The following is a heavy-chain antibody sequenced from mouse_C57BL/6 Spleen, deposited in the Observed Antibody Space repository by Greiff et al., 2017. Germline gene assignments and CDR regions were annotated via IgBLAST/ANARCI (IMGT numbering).Heavy chain of an antibody. CDR3: ARNYYGSSGPFSY. V-gene: IGHV14-2*01. CDR1: GFNITDYY. Sequence: VHVKQSGAELVKPGASVKLSCTASGFNITDYYMHWVKQRTEQGLEWIGRIDPEDGETTYAPKFQGKATLTADTSSNTAYLQLSSLTSEDTAVYYCARNYYGSSGPFSYWGQGTLVTVSA. D-gene: IGHD1-1*01. J-gene: IGHJ3*01. CDR2: IDPEDGET.